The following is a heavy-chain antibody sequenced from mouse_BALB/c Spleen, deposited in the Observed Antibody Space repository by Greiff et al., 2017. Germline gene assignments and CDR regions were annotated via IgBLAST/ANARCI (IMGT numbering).Heavy chain of an antibody. Sequence: VKLMESGPGLVAPSQSLSITCTVSGFSLTSYGVHWVRQPPGKGLEWLGVIWAGGSTNYNSALMSRLSISKDNSKSQVFLKMNSLQTDDTAMYYCAREDYGSSTHFDYWGQGTTLTVSS. CDR3: AREDYGSSTHFDY. V-gene: IGHV2-9*02. J-gene: IGHJ2*01. CDR1: GFSLTSYG. CDR2: IWAGGST. D-gene: IGHD1-1*01.